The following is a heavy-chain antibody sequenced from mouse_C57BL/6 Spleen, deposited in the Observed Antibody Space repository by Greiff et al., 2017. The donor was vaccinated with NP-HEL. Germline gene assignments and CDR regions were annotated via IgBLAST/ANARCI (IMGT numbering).Heavy chain of an antibody. V-gene: IGHV1-5*01. J-gene: IGHJ4*01. Sequence: EVQLQQSGTVLARPGASVKMSCKTSGYTFTSYWMHWVKQRPGQGLEWIGAIYPGNSDTSYNQKFKGKAKMTAVTSASTAYMELSSLTNEDSAVYYCTRGEDYEENYAMDYWGQGTSVTVSS. CDR3: TRGEDYEENYAMDY. CDR2: IYPGNSDT. D-gene: IGHD2-4*01. CDR1: GYTFTSYW.